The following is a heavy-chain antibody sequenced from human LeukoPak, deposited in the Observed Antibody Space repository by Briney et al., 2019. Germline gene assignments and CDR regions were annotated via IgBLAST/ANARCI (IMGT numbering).Heavy chain of an antibody. CDR2: IYYSGST. Sequence: PSETLSLTCTVSGGSISSNTYYWGWIRQPPGKGLEWIGSIYYSGSTYYNPSLKSRVTISIDTSKNQFSLKLSSVTAADTAVYYCARTTFWSGRSPDYHHCYMDVWGKGTTVTVSS. CDR1: GGSISSNTYY. V-gene: IGHV4-39*07. D-gene: IGHD3-3*01. CDR3: ARTTFWSGRSPDYHHCYMDV. J-gene: IGHJ6*03.